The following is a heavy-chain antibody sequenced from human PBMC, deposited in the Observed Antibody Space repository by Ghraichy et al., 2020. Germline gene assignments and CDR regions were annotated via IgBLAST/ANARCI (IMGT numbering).Heavy chain of an antibody. CDR1: GGSISSSSYY. CDR2: IYYSGST. D-gene: IGHD6-19*01. Sequence: SETLSLTCTVSGGSISSSSYYWGWIRQPPGKGLEWIGSIYYSGSTYYNPSLTSRVTISVDTSKNQFSLKLSSLTAADTAVYYCAGRQPGIAVAGTEHTFDYWGQGTLVTVSS. V-gene: IGHV4-39*01. CDR3: AGRQPGIAVAGTEHTFDY. J-gene: IGHJ4*02.